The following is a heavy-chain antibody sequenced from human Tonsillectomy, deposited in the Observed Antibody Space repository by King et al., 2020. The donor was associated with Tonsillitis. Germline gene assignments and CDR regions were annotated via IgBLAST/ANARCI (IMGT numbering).Heavy chain of an antibody. V-gene: IGHV1-46*01. Sequence: VQLVESGAEVKKPGASVKVSCKASGYTFTSYYMHWVRQAPGQGLEWMGIINPSGGSTSYAQKFQGRVTMTRDTSTSTVYMELSSLRSEDTAVYYCARDSVPTYSCSPHAGAFDIWGQGTMVTVSS. CDR1: GYTFTSYY. J-gene: IGHJ3*02. D-gene: IGHD5-12*01. CDR3: ARDSVPTYSCSPHAGAFDI. CDR2: INPSGGST.